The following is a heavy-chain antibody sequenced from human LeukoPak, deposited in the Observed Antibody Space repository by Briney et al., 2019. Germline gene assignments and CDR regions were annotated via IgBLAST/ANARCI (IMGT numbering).Heavy chain of an antibody. CDR3: ARGAEDSSVYYSGLYY. CDR2: INPNSGGT. D-gene: IGHD3-22*01. V-gene: IGHV1-2*02. CDR1: GYTFSGYY. Sequence: ASVKVSCKASGYTFSGYYMHWVRQAPGQGLEWMGWINPNSGGTIYVEKFQGRVTMTRDMSISTDYMELSSLRSDDTAVYYCARGAEDSSVYYSGLYYWGQGTLVTVSP. J-gene: IGHJ4*02.